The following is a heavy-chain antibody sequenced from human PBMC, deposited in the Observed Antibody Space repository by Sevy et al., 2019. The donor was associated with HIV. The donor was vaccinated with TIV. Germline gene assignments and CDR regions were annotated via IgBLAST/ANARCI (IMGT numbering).Heavy chain of an antibody. Sequence: GGSLRLSCAASGFTFSSYGMHWVRQAPGKGLEWVAVISYDGSNKYYADSVKGRFTISRDNSKNTLYLQMNSLRAEDTAVYYCAKAHHYCSGGSCPNWFDPWGQGTLVTVSS. CDR2: ISYDGSNK. V-gene: IGHV3-30*18. J-gene: IGHJ5*02. CDR3: AKAHHYCSGGSCPNWFDP. D-gene: IGHD2-15*01. CDR1: GFTFSSYG.